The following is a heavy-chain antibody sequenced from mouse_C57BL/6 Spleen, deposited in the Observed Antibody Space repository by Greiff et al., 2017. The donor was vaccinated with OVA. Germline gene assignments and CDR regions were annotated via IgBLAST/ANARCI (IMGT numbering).Heavy chain of an antibody. Sequence: EVKLMESGGGLVKPGGSLKLSCAASGFTFSDYGMHWVRQAPEKGLEWVAYISSGSSTIYYADTVKGRFTISRDNAKNTLFLQMTSLRSEYTAMYYCARSYGPYAIDYWGQGTSVSVAT. CDR2: ISSGSSTI. D-gene: IGHD1-1*01. CDR3: ARSYGPYAIDY. J-gene: IGHJ4*01. V-gene: IGHV5-17*01. CDR1: GFTFSDYG.